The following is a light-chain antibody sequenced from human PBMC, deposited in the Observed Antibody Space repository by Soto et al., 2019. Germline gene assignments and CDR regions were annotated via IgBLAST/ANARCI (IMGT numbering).Light chain of an antibody. J-gene: IGKJ1*01. CDR3: QQYRNWPLCT. CDR2: GAS. CDR1: QSVGSS. Sequence: EIVMTQSPATLSLSPGERATLSCRAGQSVGSSLAWYQQKPGQVPRLLIYGASTRATGTPARVSGSGSGTEFTFTISSLQSEDFAVYYWQQYRNWPLCTFGQGTKVEIK. V-gene: IGKV3-15*01.